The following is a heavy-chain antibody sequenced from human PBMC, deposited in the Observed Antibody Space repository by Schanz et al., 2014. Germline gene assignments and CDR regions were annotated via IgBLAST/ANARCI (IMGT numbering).Heavy chain of an antibody. V-gene: IGHV3-23*01. D-gene: IGHD3-22*01. CDR3: AKDPSHGDYDYYFDY. Sequence: EVQLLDSGGGLVQPGGSLRLSCAASGFTFSTYAMSWVRQAPGKGLEWVSALSASGGSTYYADSVKGRFTISRDNSKNTLYLQMNSLRAEDTAVYYCAKDPSHGDYDYYFDYWGQGTLVTVSS. CDR2: LSASGGST. J-gene: IGHJ4*02. CDR1: GFTFSTYA.